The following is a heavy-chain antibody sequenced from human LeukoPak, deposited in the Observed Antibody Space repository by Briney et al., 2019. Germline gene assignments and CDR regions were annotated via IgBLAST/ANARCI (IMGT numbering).Heavy chain of an antibody. CDR2: IYYSGST. CDR3: ARAPARNYGSGSYYTLDY. D-gene: IGHD3-10*01. J-gene: IGHJ4*02. V-gene: IGHV4-61*08. CDR1: GGSISSGGYY. Sequence: PSETLSLTCTVSGGSISSGGYYWSWIRQHPGKGLEWIGYIYYSGSTNYNPSLKSRVTISVDTSKNQFSLKLSSVTAADTAVYYCARAPARNYGSGSYYTLDYWGQGTLVTVSS.